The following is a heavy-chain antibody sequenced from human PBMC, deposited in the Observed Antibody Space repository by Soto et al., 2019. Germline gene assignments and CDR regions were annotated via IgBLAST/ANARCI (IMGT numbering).Heavy chain of an antibody. J-gene: IGHJ4*02. CDR1: GYTFTGYF. V-gene: IGHV1-2*02. D-gene: IGHD3-22*01. Sequence: ASMKVSFKASGYTFTGYFLDWGRQAPGQGLEWMGWINPNNGDTNYAQNLQGRVTMTRDTSINRAYMELSRLRSDDTAVYYCARIKTYYGSRGGIVYWGQGALVTVSS. CDR2: INPNNGDT. CDR3: ARIKTYYGSRGGIVY.